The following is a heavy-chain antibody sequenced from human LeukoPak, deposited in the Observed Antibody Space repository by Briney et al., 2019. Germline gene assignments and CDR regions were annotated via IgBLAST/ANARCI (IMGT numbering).Heavy chain of an antibody. D-gene: IGHD4-17*01. CDR2: INHSGST. V-gene: IGHV4-34*01. CDR1: GGSFSGYY. Sequence: PSETLSLTCAVYGGSFSGYYWSWIRQPPGKGLEWIGEINHSGSTNYNPSLKSRVTISVDTSKNQFSLKLSSVTAADTAVYYCARDRSGYGDYENYWGQGTLVTVSS. J-gene: IGHJ4*02. CDR3: ARDRSGYGDYENY.